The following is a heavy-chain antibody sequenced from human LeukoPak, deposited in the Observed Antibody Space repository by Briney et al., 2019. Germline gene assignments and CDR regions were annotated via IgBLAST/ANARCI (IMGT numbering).Heavy chain of an antibody. J-gene: IGHJ3*02. D-gene: IGHD4-11*01. CDR3: ARDLTTVTTVTFDI. V-gene: IGHV7-4-1*02. Sequence: ASVTVSCKASGYTFTTYAMNWVRHAPGQGLEWMGWINTNTGNPTYAQGFTERFVFSLDTSVSTAYLQISSLKAEDAAVYYCARDLTTVTTVTFDIWGQGTMVTVSS. CDR2: INTNTGNP. CDR1: GYTFTTYA.